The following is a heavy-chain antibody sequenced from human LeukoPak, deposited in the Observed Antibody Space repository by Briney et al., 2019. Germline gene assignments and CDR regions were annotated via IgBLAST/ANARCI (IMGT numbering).Heavy chain of an antibody. V-gene: IGHV3-74*01. CDR3: AREPYSSSAGYYYYYMDV. CDR1: GFTFSSYW. J-gene: IGHJ6*03. Sequence: GGSLRLSCGVSGFTFSSYWMSWVRQAPGKGLVWVSRINSDGSSTSYADSVKGRFTISRDNDKNTLYLQMNSLRAEDTAVYYCAREPYSSSAGYYYYYMDVWGKGTTVTVSS. CDR2: INSDGSST. D-gene: IGHD6-6*01.